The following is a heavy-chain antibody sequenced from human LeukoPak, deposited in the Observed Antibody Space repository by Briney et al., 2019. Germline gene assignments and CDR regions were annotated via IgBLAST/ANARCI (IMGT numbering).Heavy chain of an antibody. CDR3: AKDFFIVVVPAVLLDY. V-gene: IGHV3-23*01. CDR2: ISGSGGST. J-gene: IGHJ4*02. CDR1: GFTFSSYA. D-gene: IGHD2-2*01. Sequence: GGSLRLSCAASGFTFSSYAMSWVRQAPGKGLEWVSAISGSGGSTYYADSVKGRFTISRDNSKNTLYLQMNSLRAEDTAVYYCAKDFFIVVVPAVLLDYWGQGTLVTVSS.